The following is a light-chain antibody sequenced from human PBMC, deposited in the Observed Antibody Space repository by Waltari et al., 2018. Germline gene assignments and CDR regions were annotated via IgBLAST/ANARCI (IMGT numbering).Light chain of an antibody. CDR3: QQYGSSPPSYS. CDR2: GTS. J-gene: IGKJ2*03. V-gene: IGKV3-20*01. CDR1: QSVSRSY. Sequence: EIVLTQSPGTLSLSPGERATLSCRASQSVSRSYLAWYQQKPGQDPRLLIDGTSSRATGIPDRFSGSGSGADFTLSISRLEPEDFAVYYCQQYGSSPPSYSFGQGTKLEIK.